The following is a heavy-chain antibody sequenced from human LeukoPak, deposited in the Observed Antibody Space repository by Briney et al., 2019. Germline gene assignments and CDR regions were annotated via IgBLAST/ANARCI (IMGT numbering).Heavy chain of an antibody. J-gene: IGHJ6*03. D-gene: IGHD3-16*01. V-gene: IGHV3-9*01. CDR2: ISWNSGSI. CDR1: GFTFDDYA. CDR3: AKSSFGGGYYYYMDV. Sequence: GGSLRLSCAASGFTFDDYAMHWVRLAPGKGLEWVSGISWNSGSIGYADSVKGRFTISRDNAKNSLYLQMNSLRAEDTALCYCAKSSFGGGYYYYMDVWGKGTTVTVYS.